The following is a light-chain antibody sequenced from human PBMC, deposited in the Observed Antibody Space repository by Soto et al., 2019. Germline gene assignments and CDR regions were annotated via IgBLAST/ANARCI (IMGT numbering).Light chain of an antibody. Sequence: EVVMTQSPATLSVSPGERVTLSCRSSQSVADNLAWFQQKPGQGPRLLIYGASTRATGIPARFSGSGSGTEFTLTISGLQSEDFAVYYCQTYDSWPLFGQGTRLEIK. CDR2: GAS. CDR1: QSVADN. CDR3: QTYDSWPL. V-gene: IGKV3-15*01. J-gene: IGKJ5*01.